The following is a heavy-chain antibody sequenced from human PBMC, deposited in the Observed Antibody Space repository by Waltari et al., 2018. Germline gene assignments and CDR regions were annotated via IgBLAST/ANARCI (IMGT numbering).Heavy chain of an antibody. J-gene: IGHJ3*02. V-gene: IGHV3-23*04. D-gene: IGHD3-22*01. CDR2: ISGSGGST. Sequence: EVQLVESGGGLVQPGGSLRLSCAASGFTFSSYAMSWVRQAPGKGLGWVSAISGSGGSTYYADSVKGRFTISRDNSKNTLYLQMNSLRAEDTAVYYCAKERRVTYYYDSSGLDAFDIWGQGTMVTVSS. CDR3: AKERRVTYYYDSSGLDAFDI. CDR1: GFTFSSYA.